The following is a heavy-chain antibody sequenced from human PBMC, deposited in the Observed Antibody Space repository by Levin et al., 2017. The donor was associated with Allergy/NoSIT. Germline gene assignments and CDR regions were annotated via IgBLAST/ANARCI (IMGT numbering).Heavy chain of an antibody. V-gene: IGHV1-69*06. CDR3: ARDNPPISYCSSTSCYSFWFDP. CDR1: GGTFSSYA. CDR2: IIPIFGTA. D-gene: IGHD2-2*01. J-gene: IGHJ5*02. Sequence: GASVKVSCKASGGTFSSYAISWVRQAPGQGLEWMGGIIPIFGTANYAQKFQGRVTITADKSTSTAYMELSSLRSEDTAVYYCARDNPPISYCSSTSCYSFWFDPWGQGTLVTVSS.